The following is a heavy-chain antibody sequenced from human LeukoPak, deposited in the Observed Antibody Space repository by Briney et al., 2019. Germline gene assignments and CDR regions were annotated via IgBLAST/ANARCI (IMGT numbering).Heavy chain of an antibody. CDR1: GGSISSYY. D-gene: IGHD1-26*01. J-gene: IGHJ2*01. Sequence: SETLSLTCTVSGGSISSYYWSWIRQPPGKGLEWIGYIYYTGSTNYNPSLKSRVTISVDTSKNQFSLKLSSVTAADTAVYYCARDMKDILGAGNWYFDLWGRGTLVTVSS. CDR2: IYYTGST. CDR3: ARDMKDILGAGNWYFDL. V-gene: IGHV4-59*01.